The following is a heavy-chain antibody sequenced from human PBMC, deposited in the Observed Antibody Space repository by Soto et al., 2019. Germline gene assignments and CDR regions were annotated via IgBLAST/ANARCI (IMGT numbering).Heavy chain of an antibody. J-gene: IGHJ5*02. CDR3: ARVYSSSSGYWFDP. V-gene: IGHV1-69*13. D-gene: IGHD6-6*01. Sequence: ASVKVSFEASGGTFSSYAISWVRQAPGQGREGMGGIIPIFGTANYAQKFQGRVTITADESTSTAYMELSSLRSEDTAVYYCARVYSSSSGYWFDPWGQGTLVTVSS. CDR1: GGTFSSYA. CDR2: IIPIFGTA.